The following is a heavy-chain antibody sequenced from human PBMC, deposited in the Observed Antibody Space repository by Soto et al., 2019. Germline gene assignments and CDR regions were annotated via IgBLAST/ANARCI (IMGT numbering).Heavy chain of an antibody. J-gene: IGHJ4*02. D-gene: IGHD3-16*01. CDR2: TIPIFGTT. CDR1: GGTLSSYT. CDR3: TITTSYARGDY. Sequence: QVQLVQSGAEVKKPGSSVKVSCKASGGTLSSYTISWVRQAPGQGLEWMGGTIPIFGTTDYVHKFQDRVTITADESTTTSNTELSSLTYDDTATYMCTITTSYARGDYWGQGTLVTGPS. V-gene: IGHV1-69*01.